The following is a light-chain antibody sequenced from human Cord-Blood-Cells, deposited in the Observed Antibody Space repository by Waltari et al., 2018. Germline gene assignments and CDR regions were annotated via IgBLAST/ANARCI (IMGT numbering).Light chain of an antibody. CDR1: ALPKQY. V-gene: IGLV3-25*03. J-gene: IGLJ2*01. CDR3: QSADSSGTYRGV. CDR2: KDS. Sequence: SYELTQPPSVSVSPGQTARITCSGDALPKQYASWYQQKPGQAPVLVIYKDSERPSGIPERFSGSSSGTTVTLTISGVQAEDEADYYCQSADSSGTYRGVFGGGTKLTVL.